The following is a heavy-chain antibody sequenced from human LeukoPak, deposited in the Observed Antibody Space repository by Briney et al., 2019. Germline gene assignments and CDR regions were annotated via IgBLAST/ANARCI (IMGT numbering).Heavy chain of an antibody. CDR3: ARVSWPPGSSWYYFDY. CDR2: IYPGDSDT. J-gene: IGHJ4*02. CDR1: GYSFTSYW. V-gene: IGHV5-51*01. Sequence: GESLKISCKGSGYSFTSYWIGWVRQMPGKGLEWMGIIYPGDSDTRYSPSFQGQVTISADKSISTAYLQWSSLKASDTAMYYCARVSWPPGSSWYYFDYWGQGTLVTVTS. D-gene: IGHD3-10*01.